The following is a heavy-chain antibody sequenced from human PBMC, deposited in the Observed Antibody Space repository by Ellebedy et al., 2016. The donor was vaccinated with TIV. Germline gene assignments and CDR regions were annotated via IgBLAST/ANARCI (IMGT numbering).Heavy chain of an antibody. D-gene: IGHD2-21*02. CDR3: AKDIRYCGGDCYEVDYFYGMHV. J-gene: IGHJ6*02. Sequence: GGSLRLSXAASGFTFDDYAMHWVRQAPGKGLEWVSGINWNSGRIDYADSVKGRFTIPRDNAKNSLYLQMNSLRPEDTALYFCAKDIRYCGGDCYEVDYFYGMHVWGQGTTVTVSS. CDR2: INWNSGRI. V-gene: IGHV3-9*01. CDR1: GFTFDDYA.